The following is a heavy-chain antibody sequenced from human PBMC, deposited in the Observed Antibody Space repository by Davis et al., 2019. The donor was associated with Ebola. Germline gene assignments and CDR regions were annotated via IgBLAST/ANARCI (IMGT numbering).Heavy chain of an antibody. D-gene: IGHD6-13*01. CDR2: IYSGGST. J-gene: IGHJ4*02. V-gene: IGHV3-53*05. Sequence: GESLKISCAASGFTVSSNYMSWVRQAPGKGLEWVSVIYSGGSTYYADSVKGRFTISRDNSKNTLYLQMSSLRAEDTAVYYCVTKGYTPYWGQGTLVTVSS. CDR3: VTKGYTPY. CDR1: GFTVSSNY.